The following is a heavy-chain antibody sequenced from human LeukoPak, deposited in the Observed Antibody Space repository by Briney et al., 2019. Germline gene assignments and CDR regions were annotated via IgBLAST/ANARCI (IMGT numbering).Heavy chain of an antibody. D-gene: IGHD5-12*01. Sequence: GGSLRLSCGASGFTFSDYNMNWVCQAPGKGLEWISYVGISSGNTKYAASVKGRFTISGDSAKNSVFLQMNNLRVEDTAVYYCARDHRYAFDNWGQGTLVTVSS. V-gene: IGHV3-11*06. CDR1: GFTFSDYN. CDR3: ARDHRYAFDN. J-gene: IGHJ4*02. CDR2: VGISSGNT.